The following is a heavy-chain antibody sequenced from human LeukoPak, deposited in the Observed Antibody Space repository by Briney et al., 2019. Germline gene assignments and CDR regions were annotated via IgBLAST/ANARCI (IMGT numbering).Heavy chain of an antibody. CDR3: VRELPPVVSYYFDY. D-gene: IGHD2-15*01. V-gene: IGHV3-74*01. CDR2: VNRDGSST. J-gene: IGHJ4*02. Sequence: GGSLRLSCAASGFTFSDYWMHWVRHAPGKGLVWVSRVNRDGSSTSYADSVKGRFTISRDNSKNTLYLQMNSLRAEDTAVYYCVRELPPVVSYYFDYWGQGTLVTVSS. CDR1: GFTFSDYW.